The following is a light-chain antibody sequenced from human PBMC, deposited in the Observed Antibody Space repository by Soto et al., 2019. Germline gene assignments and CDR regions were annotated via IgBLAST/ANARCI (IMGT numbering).Light chain of an antibody. V-gene: IGKV3-11*01. CDR2: DAS. Sequence: EIVLTQSPATLSLSPGERATLSCRASQSVSSYLAWYQQKPGQAPRLPIYDASNRASGIPARFSGSGSETDFTLTISSLEPEDFAVYYCQQRNIGLTFGPGTKVDLK. CDR3: QQRNIGLT. J-gene: IGKJ3*01. CDR1: QSVSSY.